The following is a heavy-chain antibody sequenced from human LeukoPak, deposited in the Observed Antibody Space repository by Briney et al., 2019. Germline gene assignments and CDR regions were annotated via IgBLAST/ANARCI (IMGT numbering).Heavy chain of an antibody. Sequence: GGSLRLSCAASGFTFSSYSMNWVRQAPGKGLEWVSSISSSSSYIYYADSVKGRFAISRDNAKNSLYLQMNSLRAEDTAVYYCAREGDCSSTSCYIDYWGQGTLVTVSS. CDR3: AREGDCSSTSCYIDY. D-gene: IGHD2-2*02. V-gene: IGHV3-21*01. CDR1: GFTFSSYS. J-gene: IGHJ4*02. CDR2: ISSSSSYI.